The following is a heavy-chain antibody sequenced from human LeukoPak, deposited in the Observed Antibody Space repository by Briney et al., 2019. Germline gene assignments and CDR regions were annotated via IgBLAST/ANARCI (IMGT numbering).Heavy chain of an antibody. Sequence: ASVKVSCKASGYTFTSYGISWVRQAPGQGLEWMGWISAYNGNTNYAQKLQGRVTMTTDTSTSTAYMELRSLRSDDTAVYYCARRKLIAAAGHLDYWGQGTLVTDSS. V-gene: IGHV1-18*01. CDR3: ARRKLIAAAGHLDY. CDR1: GYTFTSYG. D-gene: IGHD6-13*01. CDR2: ISAYNGNT. J-gene: IGHJ4*02.